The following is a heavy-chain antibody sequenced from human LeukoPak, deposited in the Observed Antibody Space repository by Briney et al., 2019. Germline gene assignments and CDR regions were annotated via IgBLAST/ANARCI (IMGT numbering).Heavy chain of an antibody. V-gene: IGHV4-34*01. Sequence: SETLSLNCAVYGGAFSGYYWSWIRQPPGKGLEWLGEINHSGSTNYNPSLKSRVTISVDTSKNQFSLKLSSVTAADTAVYHCARGPLLFCSSTSCYPRNAYWGQGTLVTVSS. CDR1: GGAFSGYY. CDR3: ARGPLLFCSSTSCYPRNAY. CDR2: INHSGST. D-gene: IGHD2-2*01. J-gene: IGHJ4*02.